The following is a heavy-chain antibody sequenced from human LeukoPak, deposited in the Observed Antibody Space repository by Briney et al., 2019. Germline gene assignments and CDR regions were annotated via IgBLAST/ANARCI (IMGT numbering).Heavy chain of an antibody. V-gene: IGHV3-66*01. CDR3: ARSTVMRYYYYGMDV. CDR2: IYSGGST. Sequence: GGSLRLSCAASGFTFSSYSMSWVRQAPGKGLEWVSVIYSGGSTYYADSVKGRFTISRDNSKNTLYLQMNSLRAEDTAVYYCARSTVMRYYYYGMDVWGQGTTVTVSS. D-gene: IGHD4-11*01. CDR1: GFTFSSYS. J-gene: IGHJ6*02.